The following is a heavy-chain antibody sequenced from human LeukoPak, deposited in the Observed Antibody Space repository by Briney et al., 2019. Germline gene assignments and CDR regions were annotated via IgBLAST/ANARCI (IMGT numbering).Heavy chain of an antibody. J-gene: IGHJ6*03. CDR1: GGSISSSSYF. D-gene: IGHD3-10*01. CDR3: ARTPYYYGSGSYYKMGHYYYMDV. V-gene: IGHV4-39*07. Sequence: SETLSLTCTVSGGSISSSSYFWGWIRQPPGKGLEWIGSIYYSGSTYYNPSLKSRVTISVDTSKNQFSLKLSSVTAADTAVYYCARTPYYYGSGSYYKMGHYYYMDVWGKGTTVTISS. CDR2: IYYSGST.